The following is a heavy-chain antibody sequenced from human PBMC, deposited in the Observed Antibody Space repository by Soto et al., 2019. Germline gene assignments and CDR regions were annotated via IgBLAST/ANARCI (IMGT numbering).Heavy chain of an antibody. J-gene: IGHJ4*02. CDR1: GYIFSSHD. Sequence: QVQLVQSGAAVKEPGASVKVSCKSSGYIFSSHDINWVRQATGQGLEWMGSVNPNSGNTLYARRFQGRVTMTRSTSISTAYMELSSLRFDDTAVYYCARAHDSGDVDYWGQGTLVTVSS. D-gene: IGHD4-17*01. V-gene: IGHV1-8*01. CDR3: ARAHDSGDVDY. CDR2: VNPNSGNT.